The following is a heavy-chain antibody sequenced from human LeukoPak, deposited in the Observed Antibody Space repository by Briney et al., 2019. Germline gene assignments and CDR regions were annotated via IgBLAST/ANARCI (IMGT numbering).Heavy chain of an antibody. V-gene: IGHV3-53*01. CDR3: ARRAGGYSHPYDY. CDR1: GFTVSSNY. Sequence: GGSLRLSCAASGFTVSSNYMSWVRQAPGKGLEWVSLIYSGGSTGYTDSVKGRFTISRDNSKNTLYLQMNSLRAEDTAVYYCARRAGGYSHPYDYWGQGTLVTVSS. D-gene: IGHD4-23*01. CDR2: IYSGGST. J-gene: IGHJ4*02.